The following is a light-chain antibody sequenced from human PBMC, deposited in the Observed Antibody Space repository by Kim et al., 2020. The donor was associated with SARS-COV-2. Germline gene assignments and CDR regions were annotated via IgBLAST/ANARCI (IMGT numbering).Light chain of an antibody. CDR1: QDISNY. CDR2: DAS. V-gene: IGKV1-33*01. Sequence: DIQMTQSPSSLSASVGDRVTITCQASQDISNYLNWYLQKPGKAPKLLIYDASNLETGVPSRFSGGGSGTDFTFTISSLQPEDIATYYCQQYDNLPLTFGGGTKVELK. J-gene: IGKJ4*01. CDR3: QQYDNLPLT.